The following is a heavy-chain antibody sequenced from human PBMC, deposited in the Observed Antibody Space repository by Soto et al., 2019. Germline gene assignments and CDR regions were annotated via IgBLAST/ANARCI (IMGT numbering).Heavy chain of an antibody. CDR3: AKVFSPELGTSFDS. D-gene: IGHD1-7*01. CDR2: ISNSFSEGNT. V-gene: IGHV3-23*01. CDR1: GFTFRNYA. J-gene: IGHJ4*02. Sequence: EVQLLESGGGLVQPGGSLRLSCTASGFTFRNYAMNWVRQAPGKGLEWVSAISNSFSEGNTHYADSVKGRFTISRDNDKNAVFLEMTSLRAEDTAVYYWAKVFSPELGTSFDSCCQGALVTVSS.